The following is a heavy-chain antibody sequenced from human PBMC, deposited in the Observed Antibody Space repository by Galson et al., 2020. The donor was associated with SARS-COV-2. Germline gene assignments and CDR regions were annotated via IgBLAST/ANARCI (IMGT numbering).Heavy chain of an antibody. Sequence: KIGESLKISCAASGFTFSDYYMSWIRQAPGKGLEWVSYISSSGSTIYYADSVKGRFTISRDNAKNSLYLQMNILRAEDTAVYYCARDRSDCDILTDLIYVGGQGATFTVSS. CDR3: ARDRSDCDILTDLIYV. CDR2: ISSSGSTI. CDR1: GFTFSDYY. V-gene: IGHV3-11*01. J-gene: IGHJ6*02. D-gene: IGHD3-9*01.